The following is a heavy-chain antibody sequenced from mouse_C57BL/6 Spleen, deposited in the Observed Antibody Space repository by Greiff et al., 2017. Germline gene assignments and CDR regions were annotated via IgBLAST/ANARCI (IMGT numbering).Heavy chain of an antibody. J-gene: IGHJ2*01. CDR1: GFTFKDDY. CDR3: NTGGYDVPG. CDR2: IDPDNGDT. D-gene: IGHD2-2*01. Sequence: EVQLQQSGAELVRPGASVKLSCTASGFTFKDDYMHWVKQRPDQGLEWIGWIDPDNGDTEYASNFQGKATITADTSSNTASLQHSSLTSEDTAVYYCNTGGYDVPGWGQGTTLTVAS. V-gene: IGHV14-4*01.